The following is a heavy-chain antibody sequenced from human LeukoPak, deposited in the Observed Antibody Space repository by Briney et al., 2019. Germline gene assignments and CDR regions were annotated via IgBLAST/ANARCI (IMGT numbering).Heavy chain of an antibody. CDR2: IIPIFGTA. D-gene: IGHD1-14*01. CDR1: GGTFSSYA. V-gene: IGHV1-69*01. CDR3: ARDRTGAGDFDY. Sequence: SVKVSCKASGGTFSSYAISWVRQAPGQGLEWMGGIIPIFGTANYAQKFQGRVTITADESTSTAYMELSSLSSEDTAVYYCARDRTGAGDFDYWGQGTLVTVSS. J-gene: IGHJ4*02.